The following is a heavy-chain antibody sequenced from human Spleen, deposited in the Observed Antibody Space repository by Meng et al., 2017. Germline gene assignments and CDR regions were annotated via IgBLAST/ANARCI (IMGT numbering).Heavy chain of an antibody. CDR3: ARDSVVVGAGFDY. Sequence: GGSLRLSCAAAGFTFSNSWMAWVRQAPGEGLAWVANIKEDGSEKFYVDSVKGRFTISRDNAKNTLSLQMNSLRAEDAAVYYCARDSVVVGAGFDYWGQGTLVTVSS. CDR2: IKEDGSEK. D-gene: IGHD1-26*01. J-gene: IGHJ4*02. V-gene: IGHV3-7*01. CDR1: GFTFSNSW.